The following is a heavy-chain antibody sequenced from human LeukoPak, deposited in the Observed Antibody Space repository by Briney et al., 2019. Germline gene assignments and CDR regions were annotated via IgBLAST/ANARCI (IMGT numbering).Heavy chain of an antibody. J-gene: IGHJ4*02. CDR3: ARWGYSYGYGFDY. CDR2: IYSGGST. CDR1: GFTVSSNY. V-gene: IGHV3-53*01. D-gene: IGHD5-18*01. Sequence: PGGSLRLSCAASGFTVSSNYMSWVRQAPGKGLEWVSVIYSGGSTYYADSVKGGFTISRDNCKNTLYLQMNSLRAEDTAVYYCARWGYSYGYGFDYWGQGTLVTVSS.